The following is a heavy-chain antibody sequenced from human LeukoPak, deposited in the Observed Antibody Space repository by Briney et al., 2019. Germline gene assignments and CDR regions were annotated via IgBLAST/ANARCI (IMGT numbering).Heavy chain of an antibody. CDR3: ATWLTVVYAFDI. J-gene: IGHJ3*02. CDR2: IDNSGST. CDR1: GGSISSYY. V-gene: IGHV4-59*01. Sequence: SETLSLTCTVSGGSISSYYWNWLRQPPGKGLEWIGYIDNSGSTNYNPSLKSRVTISADTSKNQFSLRLSSVTAADTASYYCATWLTVVYAFDIWGQGTMVTVSS. D-gene: IGHD4-23*01.